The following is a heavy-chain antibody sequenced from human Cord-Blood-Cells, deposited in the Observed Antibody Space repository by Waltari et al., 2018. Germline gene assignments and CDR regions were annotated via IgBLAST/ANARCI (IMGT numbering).Heavy chain of an antibody. CDR2: MNPNSGNT. D-gene: IGHD3-3*01. CDR1: GYTFTSYD. CDR3: ARGVLTYYDFWSGYYYFDY. Sequence: QVQLVQSGAEVKKPGASVTVSCKASGYTFTSYDINWVRKATGQGLEWMGWMNPNSGNTGYAQKFQGRVTMTRNTSISTAYMELSSLRSEDTAVYYCARGVLTYYDFWSGYYYFDYWGQGTLVTVSS. V-gene: IGHV1-8*01. J-gene: IGHJ4*02.